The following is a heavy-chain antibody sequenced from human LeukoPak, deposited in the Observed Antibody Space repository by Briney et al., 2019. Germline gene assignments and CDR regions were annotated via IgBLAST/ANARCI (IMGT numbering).Heavy chain of an antibody. Sequence: GSLKLSCAASGFTFSSYGMHWVGQAPGKGLEWVAVISYDGSNKYYADSVKGRFTISRDNSKNTLYLQMNSLRAEDTAVYYCAKEGLVGATNYWGQGTLGSASS. CDR2: ISYDGSNK. CDR3: AKEGLVGATNY. J-gene: IGHJ4*02. V-gene: IGHV3-30*18. CDR1: GFTFSSYG. D-gene: IGHD1-26*01.